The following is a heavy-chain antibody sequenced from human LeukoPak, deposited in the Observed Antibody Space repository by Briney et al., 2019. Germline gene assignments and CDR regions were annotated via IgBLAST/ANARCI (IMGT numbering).Heavy chain of an antibody. V-gene: IGHV3-53*01. CDR3: ARGSPVASGRYSIYSS. CDR2: IYGDGST. J-gene: IGHJ5*02. Sequence: GGSLRLSCAASGFTVRNYCMSWVRQAPGKGLEWVAVIYGDGSTYYADSVKGRFTISSDNLKDTLSLQMDSLRAADTAMYYCARGSPVASGRYSIYSSWGQGTLVTVSP. D-gene: IGHD3-10*01. CDR1: GFTVRNYC.